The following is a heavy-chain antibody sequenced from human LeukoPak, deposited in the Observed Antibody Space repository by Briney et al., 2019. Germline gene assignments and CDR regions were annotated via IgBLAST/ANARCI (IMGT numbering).Heavy chain of an antibody. D-gene: IGHD6-19*01. Sequence: ASVKVSCKASGYTFTGYYMHWVRQAPGQGLEWMGWINPNSGGTNYAQKFQGRVTMTRDTSISTAYMELSRLRSEDTAVYYCARVPVAAVVGEFDYWGQGTLVTVSS. V-gene: IGHV1-2*02. CDR3: ARVPVAAVVGEFDY. J-gene: IGHJ4*02. CDR2: INPNSGGT. CDR1: GYTFTGYY.